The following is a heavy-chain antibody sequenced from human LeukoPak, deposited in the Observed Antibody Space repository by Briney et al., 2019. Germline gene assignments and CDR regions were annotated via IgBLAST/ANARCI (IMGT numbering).Heavy chain of an antibody. Sequence: GASVKVSCKASGYNLNTYHMHWVRQAPGQGLEWMGIITSTGTTTICAQKFQGRVTMTRDTSTSTVYMDLSSLRSDDTAVYYCATEYVRTHYFDWWGQGTLVTVPS. J-gene: IGHJ4*02. CDR2: ITSTGTTT. V-gene: IGHV1-46*02. CDR3: ATEYVRTHYFDW. CDR1: GYNLNTYH. D-gene: IGHD3-16*01.